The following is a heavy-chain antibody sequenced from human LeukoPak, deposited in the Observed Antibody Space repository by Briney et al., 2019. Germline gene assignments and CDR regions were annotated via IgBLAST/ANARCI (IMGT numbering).Heavy chain of an antibody. CDR3: AHSSDDSIYFDY. CDR1: GDSISGYYW. V-gene: IGHV2-5*08. D-gene: IGHD3-22*01. J-gene: IGHJ4*02. Sequence: TLSLTCTVSGDSISGYYWSWIRQPPGKALEWLALIYWDDDKRYSPSLKSRLTITKDTSKNQVVLTMTNMDPVDTATYYCAHSSDDSIYFDYWGQGTLVTVSS. CDR2: IYWDDDK.